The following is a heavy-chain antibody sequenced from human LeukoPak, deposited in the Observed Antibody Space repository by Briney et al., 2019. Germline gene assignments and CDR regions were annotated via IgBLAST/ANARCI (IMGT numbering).Heavy chain of an antibody. V-gene: IGHV4-59*01. D-gene: IGHD3-3*01. CDR3: ARGNFWSGYYLSDY. J-gene: IGHJ4*02. CDR1: GGSISSYY. CDR2: IYYSGST. Sequence: SETLSLTCSVSGGSISSYYWSWIRQPPGKGLEWIRYIYYSGSTNYNPSLKSRVTISVDTSKNQFSLKLSSVTAADTAVYYCARGNFWSGYYLSDYWGQGTLVTVSS.